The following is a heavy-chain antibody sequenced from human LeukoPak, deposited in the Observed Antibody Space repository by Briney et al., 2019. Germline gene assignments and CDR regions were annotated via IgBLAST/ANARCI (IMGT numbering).Heavy chain of an antibody. D-gene: IGHD1-1*01. CDR2: ISGSGGST. Sequence: SGGSLRLSCAAYGFTFSSYAMSWGRQAPGKGLEWVSAISGSGGSTSYADSVKGRFTISRDNSKNTLYLQMNSLRAEDTAVYYCARDTTRSFDYWGQGTLVTVSS. J-gene: IGHJ4*02. V-gene: IGHV3-23*01. CDR3: ARDTTRSFDY. CDR1: GFTFSSYA.